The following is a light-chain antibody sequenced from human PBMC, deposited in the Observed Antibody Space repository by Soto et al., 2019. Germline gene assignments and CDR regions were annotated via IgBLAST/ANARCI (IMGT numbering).Light chain of an antibody. Sequence: ELLMTQSQATLSVSPGERATLSCGASQSISSNLAWYQQKPGQAPRLLIYGASTRATGVPARFSGGGSGTELALTIRGMQSEDFAIYYCQEYKDWPPFTFGQGTKVDIX. V-gene: IGKV3-15*01. CDR1: QSISSN. CDR3: QEYKDWPPFT. J-gene: IGKJ3*01. CDR2: GAS.